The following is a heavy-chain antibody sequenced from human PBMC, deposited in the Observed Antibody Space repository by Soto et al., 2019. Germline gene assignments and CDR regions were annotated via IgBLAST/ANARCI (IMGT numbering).Heavy chain of an antibody. CDR1: GYTFTSYY. Sequence: ASVKVSCKASGYTFTSYYMHWVRQAPGQGLEWMGIINPSGGSTSYAQKFQGRVTMTRDTSTSTVYMELSSLRSEGTAVYYCARGPRGSSCHGPCYYYGMDDWGQGTTVTVSS. CDR2: INPSGGST. D-gene: IGHD6-13*01. J-gene: IGHJ6*02. CDR3: ARGPRGSSCHGPCYYYGMDD. V-gene: IGHV1-46*01.